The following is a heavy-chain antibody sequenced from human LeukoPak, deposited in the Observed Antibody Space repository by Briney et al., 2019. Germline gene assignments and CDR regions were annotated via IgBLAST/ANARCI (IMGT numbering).Heavy chain of an antibody. J-gene: IGHJ4*02. CDR2: LIPMFATP. CDR1: GGTFSNYA. CDR3: ARADWGPRFFDA. D-gene: IGHD7-27*01. Sequence: SVKVSCKASGGTFSNYAINWVRQAPGQGLEWMGGLIPMFATPHYAQNFQGRLSITADEPMTSAYMELSSLRSDDMAVYYCARADWGPRFFDAWGQGTLVTVSA. V-gene: IGHV1-69*13.